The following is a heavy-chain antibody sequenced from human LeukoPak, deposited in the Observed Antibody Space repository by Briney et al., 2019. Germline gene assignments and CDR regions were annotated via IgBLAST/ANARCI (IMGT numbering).Heavy chain of an antibody. CDR3: ASPDVDTAMVTYYYYYGMDV. CDR1: GYTFTGYY. J-gene: IGHJ6*02. V-gene: IGHV1-2*02. Sequence: ASVKVSCKASGYTFTGYYMHWVRQAPGQGLEWMGWINPNSGGTNYAQKFQGRVTMTRDTSISTAYMELSRLRSNDTAVYYCASPDVDTAMVTYYYYYGMDVWGQGTTVTVPS. CDR2: INPNSGGT. D-gene: IGHD5-18*01.